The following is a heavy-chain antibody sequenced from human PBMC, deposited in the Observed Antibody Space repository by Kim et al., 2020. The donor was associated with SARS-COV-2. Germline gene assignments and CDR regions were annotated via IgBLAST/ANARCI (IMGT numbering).Heavy chain of an antibody. D-gene: IGHD3-10*01. Sequence: ASVKVSCKAVTFTFTSYWLHWVRQAPGLGLEWMGKINPSPGTTTYAQQFEGRVTMTRDTSTGTVYMELSSLTSEDTAVYFCARDLGAAFDIWGEGTMVTVSS. J-gene: IGHJ3*02. CDR3: ARDLGAAFDI. CDR2: INPSPGTT. CDR1: TFTFTSYW. V-gene: IGHV1-46*01.